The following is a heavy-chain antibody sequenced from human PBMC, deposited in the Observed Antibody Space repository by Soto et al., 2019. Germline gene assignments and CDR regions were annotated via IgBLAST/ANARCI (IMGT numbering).Heavy chain of an antibody. CDR2: INHSGST. Sequence: QVQLQESGPGLVKPSGTLSLSCAVSGGSISSSNWWSWVRQPPGKGLEWIGEINHSGSTNYSPSLQSRVTISVDKSKNQFSLKLSSVTAADTAVYYCARFMTTVTNLAFDIWGQGTMVTVSS. V-gene: IGHV4-4*02. D-gene: IGHD4-17*01. CDR3: ARFMTTVTNLAFDI. J-gene: IGHJ3*02. CDR1: GGSISSSNW.